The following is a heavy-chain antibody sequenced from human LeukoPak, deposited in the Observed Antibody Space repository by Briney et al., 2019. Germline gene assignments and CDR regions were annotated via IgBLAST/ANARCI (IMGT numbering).Heavy chain of an antibody. D-gene: IGHD2-2*01. J-gene: IGHJ5*02. CDR1: GGTFSSYA. V-gene: IGHV1-69*05. CDR3: ARAQPIVPAAMGWFDP. Sequence: GSSVKVSCKASGGTFSSYAISWVRQAPGQGLEWMGGIIPIFGTANYAQKFQGRVTITTDESTSTAYMELSSLRSEDTAVYYCARAQPIVPAAMGWFDPWGQGTLVTVSS. CDR2: IIPIFGTA.